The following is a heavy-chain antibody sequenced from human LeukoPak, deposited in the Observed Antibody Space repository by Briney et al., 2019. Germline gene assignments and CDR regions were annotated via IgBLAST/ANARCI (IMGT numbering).Heavy chain of an antibody. CDR2: INHSGST. Sequence: SETLSLTCTLSGGSLSSGSYHWSWIRQPPGKGLGWIGEINHSGSTNYNPSLKSRVTTSVDTSKNQFSLKLSSVTAADTAVYYCARRGTVLRYFDWFHRAFDIWGQGTMVTVSS. V-gene: IGHV4-39*07. CDR3: ARRGTVLRYFDWFHRAFDI. CDR1: GGSLSSGSYH. D-gene: IGHD3-9*01. J-gene: IGHJ3*02.